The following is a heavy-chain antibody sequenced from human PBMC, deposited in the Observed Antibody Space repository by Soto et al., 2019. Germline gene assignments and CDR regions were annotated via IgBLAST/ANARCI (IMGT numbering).Heavy chain of an antibody. CDR3: TKSPTVANGLDAFDI. CDR1: GFTFSSYA. V-gene: IGHV3-23*01. CDR2: ISGRGDNT. Sequence: EVQLLESGGGLVQPGGSLRLSCAASGFTFSSYAMTWVRQAPGKGLEWVSTISGRGDNTYYAASVKGRFSISRDNSKNTLFLQMDSLRAEDTALYHCTKSPTVANGLDAFDIWGQGTMVTVSS. D-gene: IGHD4-17*01. J-gene: IGHJ3*02.